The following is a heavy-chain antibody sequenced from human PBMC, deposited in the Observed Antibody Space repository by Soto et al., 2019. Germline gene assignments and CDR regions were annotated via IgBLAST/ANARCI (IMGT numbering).Heavy chain of an antibody. CDR1: GGTFSSYA. CDR3: ARDSSDSSGYYYRENWFDP. Sequence: QVQLVQSGAEVKKPGSSVKVSCKASGGTFSSYAISWVRQAPGQGLEWMGGIITIFGTANYAQKFQGRVTITADESTSTAYMELSSLRSEDTAVYYCARDSSDSSGYYYRENWFDPWCQGTLVTVSS. CDR2: IITIFGTA. J-gene: IGHJ5*02. D-gene: IGHD3-22*01. V-gene: IGHV1-69*12.